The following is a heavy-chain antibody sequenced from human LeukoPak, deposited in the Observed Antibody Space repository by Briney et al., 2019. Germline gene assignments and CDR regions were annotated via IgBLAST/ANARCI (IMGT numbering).Heavy chain of an antibody. J-gene: IGHJ4*02. D-gene: IGHD3-9*01. CDR1: RFTFSKYA. CDR3: AKWGDYDVLTGYYVSDY. Sequence: GGALRLSCAASRFTFSKYAMSWVRQPPGRGLEGVSAISGSGGNTYYDASVKGRFTISRDNSKNTVFLQMSSLRAEDTAVYYCAKWGDYDVLTGYYVSDYWGQGTLVTVSS. V-gene: IGHV3-23*02. CDR2: ISGSGGNT.